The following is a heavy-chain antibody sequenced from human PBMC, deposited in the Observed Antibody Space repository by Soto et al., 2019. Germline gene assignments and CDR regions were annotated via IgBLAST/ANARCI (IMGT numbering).Heavy chain of an antibody. J-gene: IGHJ4*02. D-gene: IGHD1-26*01. CDR1: GYTFSAYY. CDR2: INPSNEIT. CDR3: MRGGWGDSTIDY. V-gene: IGHV1-2*02. Sequence: ASVKVSCKTSGYTFSAYYVHWARLTPGRGFQWLGWINPSNEITTFSQFFQGRVTMTRDTSTNTVHMELNRLTSDDTAVYYCMRGGWGDSTIDYWGQGTQVTVYS.